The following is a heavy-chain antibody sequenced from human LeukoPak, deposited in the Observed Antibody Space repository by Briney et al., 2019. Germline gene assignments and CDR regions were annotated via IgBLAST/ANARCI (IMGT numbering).Heavy chain of an antibody. CDR2: ISSSSSYI. CDR1: GFTFSSYS. V-gene: IGHV3-21*01. D-gene: IGHD3-10*01. CDR3: ARLTVYGSGSYYTPAFYYYYMDV. J-gene: IGHJ6*03. Sequence: GGSLRLSCAASGFTFSSYSMNWVRQAPGKGLEWVSSISSSSSYIYYADSVKGRFTISRDNAKNSLYLQMNSLRAEDTAVYYCARLTVYGSGSYYTPAFYYYYMDVWGKGTTVTVSS.